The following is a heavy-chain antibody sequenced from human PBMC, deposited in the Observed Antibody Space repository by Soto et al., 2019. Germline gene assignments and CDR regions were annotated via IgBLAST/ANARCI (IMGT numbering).Heavy chain of an antibody. V-gene: IGHV3-15*01. CDR3: STNWATSRD. Sequence: EVQLVESGGGLVQPGGSLRLSCAASGFTFSYAWMNWARQAPGKGLEWVGRIKSYANGRTTDYAAPVKGRFTISRDDSRNTVYLQMNSLITEDTAVYYCSTNWATSRDWGQGTLVTVSS. J-gene: IGHJ4*02. CDR1: GFTFSYAW. D-gene: IGHD3-10*01. CDR2: IKSYANGRTT.